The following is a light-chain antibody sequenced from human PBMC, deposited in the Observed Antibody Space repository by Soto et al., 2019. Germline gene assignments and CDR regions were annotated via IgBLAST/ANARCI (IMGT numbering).Light chain of an antibody. V-gene: IGKV1-39*01. CDR2: AAS. CDR1: QSISSY. J-gene: IGKJ5*01. Sequence: TEMTPSSSFMFAIVGRTVTITSRASQSISSYLNWYQQKPGKAPKLLIYAASSLQSGVPSKFSGSGSGTDFTLTISSLQPEDFATYYCQQSYSTPITSGQGVRLEI. CDR3: QQSYSTPIT.